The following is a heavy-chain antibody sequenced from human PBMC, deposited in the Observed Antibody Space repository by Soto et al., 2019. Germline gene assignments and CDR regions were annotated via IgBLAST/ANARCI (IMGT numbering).Heavy chain of an antibody. V-gene: IGHV5-51*01. J-gene: IGHJ4*02. D-gene: IGHD1-7*01. CDR3: VRAMYNWNYGIAY. Sequence: PGESLKISCKGSGYSFSSYWIGWVRQMPGKGLDWMGSIYPGDSDTRYSPSFQGQVTISVDKSISTAYLQWSSLKASDTAMYYCVRAMYNWNYGIAYWGQGTLVTVSS. CDR1: GYSFSSYW. CDR2: IYPGDSDT.